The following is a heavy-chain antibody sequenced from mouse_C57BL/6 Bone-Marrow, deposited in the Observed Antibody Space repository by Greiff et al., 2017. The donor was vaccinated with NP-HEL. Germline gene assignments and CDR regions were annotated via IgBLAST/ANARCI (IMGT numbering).Heavy chain of an antibody. Sequence: EVKLMESGGGLVQPGGSLKLSCAASGFTFSDYYMYWVRQTPEKRLEWVAYISNGGGSTYYPDTVKGRFTISRDNAKNTLYLQMSRLKSEDTAMYYCARHQGTVTTVVARGAMDYWGQGTSVTVSS. J-gene: IGHJ4*01. CDR2: ISNGGGST. CDR1: GFTFSDYY. D-gene: IGHD1-1*01. V-gene: IGHV5-12*01. CDR3: ARHQGTVTTVVARGAMDY.